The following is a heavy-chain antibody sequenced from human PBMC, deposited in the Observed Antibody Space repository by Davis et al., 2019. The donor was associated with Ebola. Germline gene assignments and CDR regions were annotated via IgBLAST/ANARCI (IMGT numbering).Heavy chain of an antibody. Sequence: PGGSLRLSCAASGFTFSNYAMNCVCQAPGKGLEWVSGIRGGGRSADYGDSVKGRFTISRDNSKNTLSLDMKSLRAEDTAVYYCAKGSAFWAGYKSEYFYYALDVWGHGTTVTVSS. V-gene: IGHV3-23*01. D-gene: IGHD3/OR15-3a*01. CDR3: AKGSAFWAGYKSEYFYYALDV. CDR2: IRGGGRSA. CDR1: GFTFSNYA. J-gene: IGHJ6*02.